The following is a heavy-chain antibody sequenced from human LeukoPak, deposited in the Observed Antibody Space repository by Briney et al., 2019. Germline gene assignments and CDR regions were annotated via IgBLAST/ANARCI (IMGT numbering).Heavy chain of an antibody. Sequence: GASVKVSCKASGYTFTSYDINWVRQATGQGLEWMGWMNPNSGNTGYAQKFQGRVTMTRNTSISTAYMELSSLRSEDTAVYYCARDLGYSSSSATPLDYWGQGTLVTVSS. V-gene: IGHV1-8*01. CDR3: ARDLGYSSSSATPLDY. D-gene: IGHD6-6*01. CDR2: MNPNSGNT. J-gene: IGHJ4*02. CDR1: GYTFTSYD.